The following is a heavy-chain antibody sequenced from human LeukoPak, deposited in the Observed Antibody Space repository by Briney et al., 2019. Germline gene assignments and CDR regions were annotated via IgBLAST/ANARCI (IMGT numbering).Heavy chain of an antibody. J-gene: IGHJ3*02. CDR1: GITFSNYA. Sequence: AGGSLRLSCVASGITFSNYAVSWVRQAPEKGLDWVSVISGSAHKIRYADSVKGRFTISRDNSKNTLYLQMNSLRAEDTAVYYCARITNDAFDIWGQGTMVTVSS. CDR3: ARITNDAFDI. CDR2: ISGSAHKI. D-gene: IGHD3-16*01. V-gene: IGHV3-23*01.